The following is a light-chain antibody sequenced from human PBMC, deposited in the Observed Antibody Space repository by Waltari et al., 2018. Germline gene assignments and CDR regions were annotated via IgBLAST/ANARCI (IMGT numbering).Light chain of an antibody. CDR3: QSYDSSLSGVV. V-gene: IGLV1-40*01. CDR2: DNS. Sequence: QSVLTQPPSVSGAPGQRVTLSCTGSSSNIGAGYDVHWYQQVPGTAPKLLIYDNSNRPSGVPDRFSGSKSGTSASLAITGLQAEDEADYYCQSYDSSLSGVVFGGGTKLTVL. CDR1: SSNIGAGYD. J-gene: IGLJ2*01.